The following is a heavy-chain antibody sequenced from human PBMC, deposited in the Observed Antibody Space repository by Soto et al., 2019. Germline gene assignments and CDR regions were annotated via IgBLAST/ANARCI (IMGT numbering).Heavy chain of an antibody. CDR1: GFTFSNYG. Sequence: QVQLVESGGGVVQPGRSLRLSCVASGFTFSNYGMHWVRQAPGRGLEWVAVISYDGKNKYYADSVKGPFTISRDNSKSTLYLQMNSLRAEDTAVYYCAKEALVSPTSNDYFDSWGQGTLVTVSS. D-gene: IGHD3-16*01. V-gene: IGHV3-30*18. CDR3: AKEALVSPTSNDYFDS. CDR2: ISYDGKNK. J-gene: IGHJ4*02.